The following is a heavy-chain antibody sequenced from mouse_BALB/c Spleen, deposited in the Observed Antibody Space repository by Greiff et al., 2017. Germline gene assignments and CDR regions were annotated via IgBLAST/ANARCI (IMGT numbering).Heavy chain of an antibody. V-gene: IGHV5-12-2*01. CDR2: ISNGGGST. Sequence: EVKLVESGGGLVQPGGSLKLSCAASGFTFSSYTMSWVRQTPEKRLEWVAYISNGGGSTYYPDTVKGRFTISRDNAKNTLYLQMSSLKSEDTAMYYCARLGSSLYYAMDYWGQGTSVTVSS. CDR1: GFTFSSYT. J-gene: IGHJ4*01. D-gene: IGHD1-1*01. CDR3: ARLGSSLYYAMDY.